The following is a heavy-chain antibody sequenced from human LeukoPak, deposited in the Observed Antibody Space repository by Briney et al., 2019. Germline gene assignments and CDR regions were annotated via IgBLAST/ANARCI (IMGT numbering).Heavy chain of an antibody. CDR3: ARDTHQYYDILAGYYRELYSWDYMDV. J-gene: IGHJ6*03. D-gene: IGHD3-9*01. V-gene: IGHV1-2*02. CDR2: INPNSGGT. CDR1: GYTFTGYY. Sequence: ASVKVSCKASGYTFTGYYMHWVRQAPGQGLEWMGWINPNSGGTNYAQKFQGRVTMTRDTSISTAYMELSRLRSDDTAVYYCARDTHQYYDILAGYYRELYSWDYMDVWGKGTTVTISS.